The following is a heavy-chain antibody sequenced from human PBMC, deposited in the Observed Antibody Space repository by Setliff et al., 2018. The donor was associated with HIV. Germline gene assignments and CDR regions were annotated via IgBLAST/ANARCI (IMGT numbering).Heavy chain of an antibody. D-gene: IGHD3-22*01. Sequence: SVKVSCKASGGTFSSHAISWVRQAPGQGLEWMGGIIPILTIANYAQKFQGRVTITADESTSTAYMELSSLRSEDTAVYYCARDYSPTFYYYDSSGTFDYWGQGTLVTVSS. J-gene: IGHJ4*02. CDR3: ARDYSPTFYYYDSSGTFDY. V-gene: IGHV1-69*10. CDR2: IIPILTIA. CDR1: GGTFSSHA.